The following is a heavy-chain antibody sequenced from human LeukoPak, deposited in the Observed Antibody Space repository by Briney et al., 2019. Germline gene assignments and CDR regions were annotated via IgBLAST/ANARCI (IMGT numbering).Heavy chain of an antibody. J-gene: IGHJ3*02. CDR2: INSDGTRT. D-gene: IGHD2-15*01. V-gene: IGHV3-74*01. CDR1: GFTFSSYW. CDR3: AKDNYTPDAFDI. Sequence: GGSLRLSCAASGFTFSSYWMSWVRQAPGKGLVWVSRINSDGTRTTYADSVKGRFTISRDNAKNTVYLQMNSLTAEDTAVYYCAKDNYTPDAFDIWGQGTMVTVSS.